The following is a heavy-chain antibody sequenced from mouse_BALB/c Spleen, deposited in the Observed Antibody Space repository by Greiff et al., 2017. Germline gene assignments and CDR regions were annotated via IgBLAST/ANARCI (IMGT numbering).Heavy chain of an antibody. V-gene: IGHV1-9*01. CDR1: GYTFSSYW. CDR3: ARGGVDGYRAMDY. Sequence: QVQLQQSGAELMKPGASVKISCKATGYTFSSYWIEWVKQRPGHGLEWIGEILPGSGSTNYNEKFKGKATFTADTSSNTAYMQLSSLTSEDSAVYYCARGGVDGYRAMDYWGQGTSVTVSS. CDR2: ILPGSGST. J-gene: IGHJ4*01. D-gene: IGHD2-3*01.